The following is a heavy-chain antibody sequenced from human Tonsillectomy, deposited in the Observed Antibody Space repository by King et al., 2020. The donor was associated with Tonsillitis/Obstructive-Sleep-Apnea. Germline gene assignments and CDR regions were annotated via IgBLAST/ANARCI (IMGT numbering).Heavy chain of an antibody. Sequence: VQLVESGGGLVKPGGSLRLSCAASGFTFRNAWMSWVRQAPGKGLEWVGRIKSKTDGGTTDYAAPVKGRLTISRDDSKNTRYLQMNSLKTEDTAVYYCTTDSGYSSGWYSYYMGYWGQGTLVTVSS. CDR2: IKSKTDGGTT. D-gene: IGHD6-19*01. CDR1: GFTFRNAW. CDR3: TTDSGYSSGWYSYYMGY. V-gene: IGHV3-15*01. J-gene: IGHJ4*02.